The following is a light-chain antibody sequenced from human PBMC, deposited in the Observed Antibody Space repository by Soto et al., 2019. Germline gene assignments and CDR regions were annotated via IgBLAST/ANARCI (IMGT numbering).Light chain of an antibody. CDR2: SVS. Sequence: GVMTQSQLSLPVTLGQPSSISSTDIQSLLYHDRGTLLPWYQQRPGQAPRRLIYSVSNRDSGVPDRFSGSGSGTNFTLKISSVEAEDFAVYYCQQANRLPITFGQGTRLEIK. CDR3: QQANRLPIT. V-gene: IGKV2-30*01. CDR1: QSLLYHDRGTL. J-gene: IGKJ5*01.